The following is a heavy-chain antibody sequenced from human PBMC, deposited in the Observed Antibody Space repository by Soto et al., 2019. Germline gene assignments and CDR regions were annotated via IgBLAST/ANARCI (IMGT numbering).Heavy chain of an antibody. CDR1: GGTFSSYA. V-gene: IGHV1-69*06. D-gene: IGHD2-2*01. J-gene: IGHJ3*02. CDR3: ARAYGAAMPNDAFDI. Sequence: SVKVSCKASGGTFSSYAISWVRQAPGQGLEWMGGIIPIFGTANYAQKFQGRVTITADKSTSTAYMELSSQRSEDTAVYYCARAYGAAMPNDAFDIWGQGTMVTVSS. CDR2: IIPIFGTA.